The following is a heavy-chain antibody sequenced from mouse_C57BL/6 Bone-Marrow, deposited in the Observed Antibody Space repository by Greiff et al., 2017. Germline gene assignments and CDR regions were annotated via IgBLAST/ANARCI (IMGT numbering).Heavy chain of an antibody. CDR1: GYTFTSYW. CDR3: ARRYSNYVPYWYFDV. V-gene: IGHV1-61*01. CDR2: IYPSDSET. Sequence: QVQLQQPGAELVRPGSSVQLSCKASGYTFTSYWMDWVKQRPGPGLEWIGNIYPSDSETHYHQKFKDKATLTVDKSSSTAYMQLSSLTSEDSAVYYCARRYSNYVPYWYFDVWGTGTTVTVSS. J-gene: IGHJ1*03. D-gene: IGHD2-5*01.